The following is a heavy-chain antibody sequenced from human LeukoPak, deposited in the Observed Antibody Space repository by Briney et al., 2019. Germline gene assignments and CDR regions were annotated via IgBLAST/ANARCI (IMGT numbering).Heavy chain of an antibody. CDR1: GFSLSAYN. CDR3: ARDRHVPGLYYYYMDV. CDR2: ISSSSATI. V-gene: IGHV3-48*01. D-gene: IGHD6-6*01. J-gene: IGHJ6*03. Sequence: AGGSLRLSCEGSGFSLSAYNMNWVRQAPGKGLESVSYISSSSATIFYADSVKGRFTISRGNAKNSLYLQMNSLRPEDTAVYFCARDRHVPGLYYYYMDVWGKGTTVTVSS.